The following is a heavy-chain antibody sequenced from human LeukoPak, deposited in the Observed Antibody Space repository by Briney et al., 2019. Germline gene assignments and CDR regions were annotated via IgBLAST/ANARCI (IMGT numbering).Heavy chain of an antibody. Sequence: PGGSLRLSCAACGFTFSSYAMSWVRQAPGKGLEWVSAISGSASSTYYTDSVKGRFTVSRDNSKNTLYLQLNSLRAEDTAVYYCAKDGYGDYQYYFDYWGQGTLVTVSS. CDR2: ISGSASST. CDR1: GFTFSSYA. J-gene: IGHJ4*02. D-gene: IGHD4-17*01. V-gene: IGHV3-23*01. CDR3: AKDGYGDYQYYFDY.